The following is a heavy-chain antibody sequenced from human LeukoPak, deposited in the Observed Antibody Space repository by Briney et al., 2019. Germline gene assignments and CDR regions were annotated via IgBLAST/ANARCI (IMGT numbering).Heavy chain of an antibody. CDR2: INPNSGGT. Sequence: ASVKVSCKASGYTFTGYYMHLVRQAPGQGLEWMGRINPNSGGTNYAQKFQGRVTMTRDTSISTAYMELSRLRSDDTAVYYCARVGCSGGSCAYYWFDPWGQGTLFTVSS. CDR1: GYTFTGYY. CDR3: ARVGCSGGSCAYYWFDP. D-gene: IGHD2-15*01. V-gene: IGHV1-2*06. J-gene: IGHJ5*02.